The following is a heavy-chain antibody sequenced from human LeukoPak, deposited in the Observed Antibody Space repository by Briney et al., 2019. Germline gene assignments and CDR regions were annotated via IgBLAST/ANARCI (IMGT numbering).Heavy chain of an antibody. CDR2: IYPGDSDT. V-gene: IGHV5-51*01. D-gene: IGHD3-10*01. Sequence: GESQKISCKGSGYSFTSYWIGWVRQMPGKGLEWMGIIYPGDSDTRYSPSFQGQVTISADKSISTAYLQWSSLKASDTAMYYCARPPSDVTMVRGYYYYGMDVWGQGTTVTVSS. J-gene: IGHJ6*02. CDR3: ARPPSDVTMVRGYYYYGMDV. CDR1: GYSFTSYW.